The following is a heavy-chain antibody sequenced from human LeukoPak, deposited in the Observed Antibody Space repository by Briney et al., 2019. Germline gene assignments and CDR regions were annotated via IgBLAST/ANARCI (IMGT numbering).Heavy chain of an antibody. V-gene: IGHV3-30*02. J-gene: IGHJ4*02. CDR2: IRYDGSNK. D-gene: IGHD3-22*01. CDR3: AKDETTYYYDSSGSDY. CDR1: GFSFSSYG. Sequence: TGGSLRLSCAASGFSFSSYGMHWVRQAPGKGLEWVAFIRYDGSNKYYADSVKGRFTISRDNSKNTLYLQMNSLRAEDTAVYYCAKDETTYYYDSSGSDYWGQGTLVTVSS.